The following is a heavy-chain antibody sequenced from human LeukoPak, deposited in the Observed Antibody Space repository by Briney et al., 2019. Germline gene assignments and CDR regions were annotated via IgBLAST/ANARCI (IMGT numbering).Heavy chain of an antibody. CDR3: ARGYDILTGYHD. V-gene: IGHV3-53*01. D-gene: IGHD3-9*01. CDR2: IYSGGST. Sequence: GGSLRLSCAASGFTVSSNYRSWVRQAPGKGLEWVSVIYSGGSTYYADSVKGRFTMSRDKSKNTLYLQMNSLSAEDTAVYYCARGYDILTGYHDWGQGTLVTVSS. J-gene: IGHJ4*02. CDR1: GFTVSSNY.